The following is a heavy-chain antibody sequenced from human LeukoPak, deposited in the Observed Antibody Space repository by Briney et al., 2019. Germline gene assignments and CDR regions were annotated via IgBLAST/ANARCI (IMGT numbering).Heavy chain of an antibody. Sequence: GGSLRLSCAVSGFTFTNDYMNWVRQAPGKGLEWVSIIYSGGSTYYADSVKGRFTISRDSSDNTLFLQMSNLRADDSGLYYCATDVRSSPLGFWVHGTLVTVSS. D-gene: IGHD6-13*01. CDR3: ATDVRSSPLGF. V-gene: IGHV3-66*01. CDR1: GFTFTNDY. CDR2: IYSGGST. J-gene: IGHJ4*01.